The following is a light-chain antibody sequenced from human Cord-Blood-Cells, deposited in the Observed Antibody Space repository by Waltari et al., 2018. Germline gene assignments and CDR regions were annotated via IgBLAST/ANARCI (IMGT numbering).Light chain of an antibody. V-gene: IGKV3-20*01. Sequence: EIVLTPSPGTLSLSPGEGATLPCRASQSVSSSYLAWYQQKPGQAPRLLIYGASSRATGIPDRFSGSGSGTDFTLTISRLEPEDFAVYYCQQYGSSPMYTFGQGTKLEIK. CDR2: GAS. CDR3: QQYGSSPMYT. CDR1: QSVSSSY. J-gene: IGKJ2*01.